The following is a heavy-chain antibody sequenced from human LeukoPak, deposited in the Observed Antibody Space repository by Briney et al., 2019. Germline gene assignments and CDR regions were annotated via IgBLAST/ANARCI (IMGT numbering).Heavy chain of an antibody. D-gene: IGHD6-13*01. CDR2: ISYDGSSK. V-gene: IGHV3-30*03. CDR3: ASPAVYSSSWYYFDY. CDR1: GFTFSSHE. Sequence: GGSLRLSCAASGFTFSSHEMNWVRQAPGKGLEWVAVISYDGSSKYYADSVKGRFTISRDNSKNTLYLQMNSLRAEDTAVYYCASPAVYSSSWYYFDYWGQGTLVTVSS. J-gene: IGHJ4*02.